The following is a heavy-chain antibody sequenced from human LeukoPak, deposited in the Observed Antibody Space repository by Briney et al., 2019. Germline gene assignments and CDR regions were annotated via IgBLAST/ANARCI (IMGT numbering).Heavy chain of an antibody. CDR3: ARERMVPAATYFYYYGMDV. CDR2: TYYRSKWFN. V-gene: IGHV6-1*01. Sequence: SQTLSLTCAISGDSVSSNSAACNWIRQSPSRGLEWLGRTYYRSKWFNDYAVSVKSRITINPDTSKNQFSLQLNSVTPEDTAVYYCARERMVPAATYFYYYGMDVWGKGTTVTVSS. D-gene: IGHD2-2*01. J-gene: IGHJ6*04. CDR1: GDSVSSNSAA.